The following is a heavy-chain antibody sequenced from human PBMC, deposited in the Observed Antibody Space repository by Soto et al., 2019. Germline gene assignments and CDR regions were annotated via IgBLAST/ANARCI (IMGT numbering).Heavy chain of an antibody. D-gene: IGHD3-22*01. J-gene: IGHJ4*02. CDR1: GFTFSNAW. CDR2: IKSKTDGGTT. V-gene: IGHV3-15*07. CDR3: TTEGRFTYYYDSSGYYHIDY. Sequence: GGSLRLSCAASGFTFSNAWMNWVRQAPGKGLEWVGRIKSKTDGGTTDYAAPVKGRFTISRDDSKNTLYLQMNSLKTEDTAVYYCTTEGRFTYYYDSSGYYHIDYWGQGTLVTVSS.